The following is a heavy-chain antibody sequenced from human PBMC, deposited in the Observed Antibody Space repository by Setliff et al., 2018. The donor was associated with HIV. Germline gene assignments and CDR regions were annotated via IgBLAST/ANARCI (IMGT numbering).Heavy chain of an antibody. J-gene: IGHJ3*01. CDR3: AKPTNGFYPRAFDA. Sequence: GESLKISCAASGFAFNTYDMNWVRQAPGQGPEWVSVVHVGGGRTDYADSVRGRFVISRDDSKNMLYLQMRGLRADDTAIYHCAKPTNGFYPRAFDAWGPGTLVTVS. CDR1: GFAFNTYD. D-gene: IGHD2-2*03. CDR2: VHVGGGRT. V-gene: IGHV3-23*01.